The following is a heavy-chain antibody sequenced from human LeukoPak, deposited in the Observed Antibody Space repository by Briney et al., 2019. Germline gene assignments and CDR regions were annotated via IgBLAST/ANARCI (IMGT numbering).Heavy chain of an antibody. J-gene: IGHJ4*02. CDR1: GFTFSSYG. D-gene: IGHD2-15*01. CDR3: AKSSQDIVVVVAATLMFDY. V-gene: IGHV3-30*18. Sequence: PPGGSLRLSCAASGFTFSSYGMHWVRQAPGKGLEWVAVISYDGSNKYYADSVKGRFTISRDNSKNTLYLQMNSLRAEDTAVYYCAKSSQDIVVVVAATLMFDYWGQGTLVTVSS. CDR2: ISYDGSNK.